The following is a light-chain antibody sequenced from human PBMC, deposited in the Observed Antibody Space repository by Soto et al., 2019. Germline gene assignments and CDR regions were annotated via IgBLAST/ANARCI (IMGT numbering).Light chain of an antibody. V-gene: IGLV2-11*01. CDR3: CSYAGSYTAT. J-gene: IGLJ2*01. CDR1: SGDVGGYNR. CDR2: DVS. Sequence: QSALTQPRSVSGSPGQSVTIPCTGTSGDVGGYNRVSWYQQHPGKPPKLMVYDVSERPSRVPDRFSGSKSGNTASLTISGLQAEDEADYYCCSYAGSYTATFGGGTKLTVL.